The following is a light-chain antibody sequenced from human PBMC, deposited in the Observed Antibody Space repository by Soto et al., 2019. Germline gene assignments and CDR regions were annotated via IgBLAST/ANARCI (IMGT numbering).Light chain of an antibody. CDR1: QGISSF. J-gene: IGKJ5*01. CDR3: QQLNTYPIT. V-gene: IGKV1-9*01. Sequence: DIQLTQSPSLLSASVGDRVTITCRASQGISSFLAWYQQKPGKAPELLIFAASTLQSGVPSRFSGSGSGTEFTLTISSLQPEDFATYYCQQLNTYPITFGQGTRLEI. CDR2: AAS.